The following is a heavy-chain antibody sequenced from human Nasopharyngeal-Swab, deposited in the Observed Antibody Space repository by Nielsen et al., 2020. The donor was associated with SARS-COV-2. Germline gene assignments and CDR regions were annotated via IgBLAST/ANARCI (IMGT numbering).Heavy chain of an antibody. Sequence: WIRQPPGKGLEWIGYIYYSGSTHYNPSLKSRVTISVDTSKNQFSLKLSSVTAADTAVYYCARDIGTPAYPRYYYYGMDVWGQGTTVTVSS. CDR3: ARDIGTPAYPRYYYYGMDV. D-gene: IGHD1-1*01. CDR2: IYYSGST. J-gene: IGHJ6*02. V-gene: IGHV4-31*02.